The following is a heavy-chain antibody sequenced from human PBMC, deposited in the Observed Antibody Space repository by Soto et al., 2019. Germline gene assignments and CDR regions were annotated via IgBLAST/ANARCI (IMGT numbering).Heavy chain of an antibody. CDR3: VSWVSAHFDY. J-gene: IGHJ4*01. Sequence: EVLLLESVGGLVQPGESLGLSCAACGFTFDSPYSHGMSWVRQSPGQGPEWFSTISSNGSNTHYAESVKGRFTISKDASRNTVHLHMNNLRAEDTATYFCVSWVSAHFDYWGHGTPVTVSS. CDR2: ISSNGSNT. V-gene: IGHV3-23*01. CDR1: GFTFDSPYSHG. D-gene: IGHD2-8*01.